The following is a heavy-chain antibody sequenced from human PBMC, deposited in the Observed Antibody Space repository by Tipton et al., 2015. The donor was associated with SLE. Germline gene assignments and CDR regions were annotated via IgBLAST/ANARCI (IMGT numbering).Heavy chain of an antibody. Sequence: GLVKPSETLSLTCAVYGGSFSGYYWSWIRQPPGKGLEWIGEINHSGSTNYNPSLKSRVTISVDTSKNQFSLKLSSVTAADTAVYYCARPTAGGSGYHIPHGWFGPWGQGTLVTVSS. J-gene: IGHJ5*02. CDR1: GGSFSGYY. CDR3: ARPTAGGSGYHIPHGWFGP. D-gene: IGHD3-22*01. CDR2: INHSGST. V-gene: IGHV4-34*01.